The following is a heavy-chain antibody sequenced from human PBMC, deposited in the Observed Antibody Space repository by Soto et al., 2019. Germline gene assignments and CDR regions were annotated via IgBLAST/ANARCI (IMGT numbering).Heavy chain of an antibody. CDR3: AQSAGYCXGGSCYWAGDYYYGMDV. CDR1: GYTFTSYG. Sequence: EASVKVSCKASGYTFTSYGISWVRQAPGQGLEGMGWISAYNGNTNYAQKLQGRVTMTTDTSTSTAYMELRSLRSDDTAVYYCAQSAGYCXGGSCYWAGDYYYGMDVWGQGTTVTVSS. J-gene: IGHJ6*02. CDR2: ISAYNGNT. D-gene: IGHD2-15*01. V-gene: IGHV1-18*04.